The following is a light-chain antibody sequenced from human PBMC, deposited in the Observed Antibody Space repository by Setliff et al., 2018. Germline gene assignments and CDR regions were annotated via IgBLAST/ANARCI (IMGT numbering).Light chain of an antibody. V-gene: IGLV2-14*01. CDR1: SSDVGGYNY. Sequence: QSVLTQPASVSGSPGQSITISCTGTSSDVGGYNYVSWYQQHPGKAPKLMIYDVSKRPSGVSNRFSGSKSGNTASLTISGLQAEDEADYYCAAWDDSLNVVVFGGGTKGTVL. CDR2: DVS. CDR3: AAWDDSLNVVV. J-gene: IGLJ2*01.